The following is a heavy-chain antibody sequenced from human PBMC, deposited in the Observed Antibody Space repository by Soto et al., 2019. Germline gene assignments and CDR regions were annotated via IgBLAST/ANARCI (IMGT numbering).Heavy chain of an antibody. CDR2: INPNSGGT. CDR3: ARDRVGGSSVWLRTYYYYYGMDV. V-gene: IGHV1-2*04. D-gene: IGHD6-19*01. CDR1: GYTFTGYY. J-gene: IGHJ6*02. Sequence: SVKVSCKASGYTFTGYYMHWVRQAPGQGLEWMGWINPNSGGTNYAQKFQGWVTMTRDTTISTAYMELSRLRSDDTAVYYCARDRVGGSSVWLRTYYYYYGMDVWGQGTTVTVSS.